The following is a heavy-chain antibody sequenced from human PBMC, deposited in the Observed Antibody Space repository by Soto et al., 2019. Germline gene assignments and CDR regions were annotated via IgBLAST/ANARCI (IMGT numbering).Heavy chain of an antibody. V-gene: IGHV1-18*01. D-gene: IGHD2-15*01. CDR1: GYTFTSYG. J-gene: IGHJ5*02. CDR3: ARDHCSGGSCYLYGFDP. Sequence: QVQLVQSGAEVKKPGASVKVSCKASGYTFTSYGISWVRQAPVQGLEWMGWISAYNGNTNYAQKLQGRVTMTTDTSTSTAYMELRSLRSDDTAVYYCARDHCSGGSCYLYGFDPWGQGTLVTVSS. CDR2: ISAYNGNT.